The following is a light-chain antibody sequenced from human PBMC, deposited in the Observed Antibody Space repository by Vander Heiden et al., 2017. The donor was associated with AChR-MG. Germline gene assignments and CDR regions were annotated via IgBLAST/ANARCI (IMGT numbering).Light chain of an antibody. CDR2: HVS. V-gene: IGLV2-14*03. J-gene: IGLJ2*01. Sequence: QSALAQPASVSGSLGQSITISCTGTSSDIGYYNYVSWYQQYPGHAPKLMIHHVSDRPSGVSDRFSGSKSGDTASLTISGLQAEDEADYYCSSFTKSSTVVFGGGTKVTVL. CDR3: SSFTKSSTVV. CDR1: SSDIGYYNY.